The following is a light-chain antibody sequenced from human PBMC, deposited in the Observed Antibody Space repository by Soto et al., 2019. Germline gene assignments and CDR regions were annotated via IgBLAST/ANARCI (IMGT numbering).Light chain of an antibody. CDR3: GTWDSSLTAAV. V-gene: IGLV1-51*01. CDR1: SSNIGSNF. Sequence: QSVLTQPPSVSVAPGQKVTISCSGSSSNIGSNFVSWYLQFPGTVPKLLIYDNNKRPSGIPDRFSGSKSGTSATLGITGLQTGDEADYYCGTWDSSLTAAVFGGGTQLTVL. J-gene: IGLJ7*01. CDR2: DNN.